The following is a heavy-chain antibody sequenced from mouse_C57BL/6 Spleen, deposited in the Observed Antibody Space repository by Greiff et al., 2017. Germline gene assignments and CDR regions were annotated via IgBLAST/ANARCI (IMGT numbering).Heavy chain of an antibody. CDR3: ARNRDVGYCAFAY. J-gene: IGHJ4*01. D-gene: IGHD2-14*01. CDR1: GFSLTSYG. V-gene: IGHV2-2*01. CDR2: IWSGGST. Sequence: VQLQQSGPGLVKPSPSLSITCTASGFSLTSYGVHWVRQSPGKGLEWLGVIWSGGSTAYYAAFISGLSISKDNSKGQVFFKMNSLQADDEAIYYYARNRDVGYCAFAYWGQGTPVTVSS.